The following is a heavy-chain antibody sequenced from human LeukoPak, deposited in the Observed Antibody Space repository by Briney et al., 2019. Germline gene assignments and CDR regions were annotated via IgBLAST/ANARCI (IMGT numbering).Heavy chain of an antibody. D-gene: IGHD5-18*01. CDR2: IRSKAYGGTT. Sequence: PGESLRLSCTASGFTFGDYAMSWVRQAPGKGLEWVGFIRSKAYGGTTEYAASVKGRFTISRDDSKSIAYLQMNSLKTEDTAVYYCTTEWIQLWLGYFDYWGQGTLVTVSS. CDR1: GFTFGDYA. CDR3: TTEWIQLWLGYFDY. J-gene: IGHJ4*02. V-gene: IGHV3-49*04.